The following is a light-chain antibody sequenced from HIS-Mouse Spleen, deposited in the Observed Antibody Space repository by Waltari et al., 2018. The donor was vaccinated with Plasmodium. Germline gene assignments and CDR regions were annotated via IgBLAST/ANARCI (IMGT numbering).Light chain of an antibody. J-gene: IGLJ2*01. Sequence: QSVLTQPPSVSAAPGQKVTISCSGRSSNLGNNYVSWYQQLPGTAPKPLIYDNNKRPSGIPDRFSGSKSGTSATLGITGLQTGDEADYYCGTWDSSLSAGVVFGGGTKLTVL. CDR3: GTWDSSLSAGVV. V-gene: IGLV1-51*01. CDR1: SSNLGNNY. CDR2: DNN.